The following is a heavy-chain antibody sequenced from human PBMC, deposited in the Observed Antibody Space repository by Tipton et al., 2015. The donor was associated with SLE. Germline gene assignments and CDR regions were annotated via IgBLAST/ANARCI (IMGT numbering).Heavy chain of an antibody. CDR2: ISPNSGDT. J-gene: IGHJ4*02. CDR3: SRDQVCDH. Sequence: QVQLVQSGAEVKKPGASVKVSCKASGYTFTAYYIHWVRQAPGQGLEWMGRISPNSGDTDYAQEFLGRVTLTTDTSISTVYMELTRLRSDDTAIYYCSRDQVCDHWGQGTLVSVSS. CDR1: GYTFTAYY. V-gene: IGHV1-2*06.